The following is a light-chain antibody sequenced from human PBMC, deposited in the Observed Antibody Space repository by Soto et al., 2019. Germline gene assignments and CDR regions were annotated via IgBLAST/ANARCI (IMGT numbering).Light chain of an antibody. CDR3: CSYTSSSPYV. CDR2: QVS. J-gene: IGLJ1*01. Sequence: QSALTQPASVSWSPGQSITLSCTGTSSDLGGYNFVSWYQHHPGKAPKLMIYQVSNRPSGVSNRFSGSKSGNTASLTISGLQAEDEADYYCCSYTSSSPYVFGTGTKLTVL. V-gene: IGLV2-14*01. CDR1: SSDLGGYNF.